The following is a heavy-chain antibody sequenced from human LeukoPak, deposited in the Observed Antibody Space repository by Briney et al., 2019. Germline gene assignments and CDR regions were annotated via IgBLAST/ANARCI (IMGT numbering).Heavy chain of an antibody. V-gene: IGHV4-61*02. D-gene: IGHD3-16*01. CDR1: GDSVSSGDYS. CDR2: IYFSGST. Sequence: SETLSLTCSVSGDSVSSGDYSWTWIRQPAGKGLEWIGRIYFSGSTDYNPSLKSRVTISVDTSKNQFSLRLSSMTAADTAVYYCARGRGGWGQYFQHWGQGTLLIVSS. J-gene: IGHJ1*01. CDR3: ARGRGGWGQYFQH.